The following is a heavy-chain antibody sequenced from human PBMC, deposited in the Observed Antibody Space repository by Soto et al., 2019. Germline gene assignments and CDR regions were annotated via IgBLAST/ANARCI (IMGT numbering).Heavy chain of an antibody. Sequence: GVSLRLSCSASGFTFSSYAMSWVRQAPGKGLECVSAISGSGGSTYYADSVKGRFTISRDNSKNTLYLQMKSLRAEDTAVYYCANRRAGSSYGYDDYWGQGTLVTVSS. D-gene: IGHD5-18*01. CDR2: ISGSGGST. J-gene: IGHJ4*02. CDR3: ANRRAGSSYGYDDY. V-gene: IGHV3-23*01. CDR1: GFTFSSYA.